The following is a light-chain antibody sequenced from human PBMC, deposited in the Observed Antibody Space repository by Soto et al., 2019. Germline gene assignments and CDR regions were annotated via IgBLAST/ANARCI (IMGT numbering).Light chain of an antibody. Sequence: DIQMTQSPSTLSASVGDRVTITCRASQRVSTWLAWYQQKPGKAPKLLIYDASSLESGVPSRFSGSGSGTEFTLTITSLQPDDFATHYCQQYNNYPFTFGQGTKVEIK. V-gene: IGKV1-5*01. CDR1: QRVSTW. CDR2: DAS. CDR3: QQYNNYPFT. J-gene: IGKJ2*01.